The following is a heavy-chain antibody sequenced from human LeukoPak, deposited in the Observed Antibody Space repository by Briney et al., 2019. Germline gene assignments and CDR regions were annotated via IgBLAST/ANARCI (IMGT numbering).Heavy chain of an antibody. J-gene: IGHJ5*02. Sequence: GASVKDSRMASLYTFTSYGISWVRPAPGRGVEWVGIINPSGGSTNYEQKFQGRVTLTRDMSTSTVYMELSSLRSEDTAVYDCARTWIHEAYDWFDPWGQGTLVTVSS. CDR2: INPSGGST. D-gene: IGHD5-18*01. CDR3: ARTWIHEAYDWFDP. V-gene: IGHV1-46*01. CDR1: LYTFTSYG.